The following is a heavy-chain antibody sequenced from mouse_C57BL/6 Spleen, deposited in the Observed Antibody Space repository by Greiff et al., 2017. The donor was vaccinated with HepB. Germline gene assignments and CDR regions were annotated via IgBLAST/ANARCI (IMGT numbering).Heavy chain of an antibody. Sequence: QVQLQQSGAELVRPGASVTLSCKASGYTFTDYEMHWVKQTPVHGLEWIGAIDPETGGTAYNQKFKGKAILTADKSSSTAYMELRSLTSEDSAVYYCTRKATVVPWYFDVWGTGTTVTVSS. CDR1: GYTFTDYE. J-gene: IGHJ1*03. D-gene: IGHD1-1*01. CDR3: TRKATVVPWYFDV. V-gene: IGHV1-15*01. CDR2: IDPETGGT.